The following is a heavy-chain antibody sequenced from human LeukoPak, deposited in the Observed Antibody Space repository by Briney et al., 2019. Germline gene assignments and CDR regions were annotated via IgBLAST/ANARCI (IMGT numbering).Heavy chain of an antibody. CDR3: ARGTPLNTAMAPGWFDP. Sequence: SETLSLTCSVSGDSINNYYWNWIRQPPGKELEWIGYTHYTGNTKSNPSLTSRVTVSVDTSKNQFSLKLSSVTAADTAVYYCARGTPLNTAMAPGWFDPWGQGTLVTVSS. D-gene: IGHD5-18*01. V-gene: IGHV4-59*01. CDR2: THYTGNT. CDR1: GDSINNYY. J-gene: IGHJ5*02.